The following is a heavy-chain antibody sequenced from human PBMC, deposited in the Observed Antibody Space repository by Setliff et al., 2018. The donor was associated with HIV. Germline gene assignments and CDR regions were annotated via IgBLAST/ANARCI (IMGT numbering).Heavy chain of an antibody. V-gene: IGHV3-21*01. CDR2: ISSSSSYI. J-gene: IGHJ4*02. CDR1: GFTFSSNS. D-gene: IGHD5-18*01. Sequence: LRLSCAASGFTFSSNSMNWVRQAPGKGLEWVSSISSSSSYIYYADSVKGRFTISRENARNSLYLQMNSLRAGDTAVYYCASIELAAMVPVDYWGQGTLVTVSS. CDR3: ASIELAAMVPVDY.